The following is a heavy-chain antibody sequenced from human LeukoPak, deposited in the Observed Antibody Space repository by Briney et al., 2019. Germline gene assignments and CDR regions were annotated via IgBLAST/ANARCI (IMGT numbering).Heavy chain of an antibody. V-gene: IGHV4-39*01. CDR1: RDSISRGSYY. D-gene: IGHD4-17*01. Sequence: TSSETLSLTCTVSRDSISRGSYYWGWIRQPPGKGLEWIGTIYYSGSTYYNPSLKSRVTISVDTAKNYFSLSLRSVTAADTALYYCARQDYVSSYFDPWGQGTLVTVSS. CDR3: ARQDYVSSYFDP. CDR2: IYYSGST. J-gene: IGHJ5*02.